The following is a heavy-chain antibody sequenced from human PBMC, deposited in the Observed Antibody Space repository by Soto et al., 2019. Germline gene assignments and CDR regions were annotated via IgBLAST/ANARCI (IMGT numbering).Heavy chain of an antibody. Sequence: SVKVSCKASGGTFSSYAISWVRQAPGQGLEWMGGIIPIFGTANYAQKFQGRVTITADESTSTAYMELSSLRSEDTAVYYCARDDYDFWSGYSSFDPWGQGTLVTVSS. D-gene: IGHD3-3*01. J-gene: IGHJ5*02. CDR2: IIPIFGTA. CDR3: ARDDYDFWSGYSSFDP. V-gene: IGHV1-69*13. CDR1: GGTFSSYA.